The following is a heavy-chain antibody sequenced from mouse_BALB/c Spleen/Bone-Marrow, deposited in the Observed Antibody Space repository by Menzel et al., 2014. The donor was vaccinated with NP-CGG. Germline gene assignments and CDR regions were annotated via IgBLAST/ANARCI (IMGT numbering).Heavy chain of an antibody. V-gene: IGHV1-14*01. CDR2: INPYNDGA. CDR3: GRDYYGSTSFAY. J-gene: IGHJ3*01. CDR1: GYTFTTYV. D-gene: IGHD1-1*01. Sequence: EVQRVESGPELVKPGASVKMSCKASGYTFTTYVMHWVKQKPGQGLEWIGYINPYNDGAKYNEKFKGKATLTSDKSSSTAYMELSSLTSEDSAVYYCGRDYYGSTSFAYWGQGTLVTVPA.